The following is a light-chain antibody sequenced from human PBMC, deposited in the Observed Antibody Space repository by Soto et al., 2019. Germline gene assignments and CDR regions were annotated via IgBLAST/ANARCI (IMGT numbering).Light chain of an antibody. V-gene: IGKV1-6*01. CDR3: LQDYASPYT. Sequence: AIPMTQSPSSLSASVGDRVTITCRASQGIGNDLGWYQQKPGIAPKLLIYAASSLESGVPSRFSGSGSGTDFTLTISSLQPEDFATYYCLQDYASPYTFGQGTRLEIK. CDR1: QGIGND. CDR2: AAS. J-gene: IGKJ2*01.